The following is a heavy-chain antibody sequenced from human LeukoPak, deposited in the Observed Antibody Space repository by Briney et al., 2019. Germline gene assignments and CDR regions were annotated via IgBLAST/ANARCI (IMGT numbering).Heavy chain of an antibody. D-gene: IGHD5-24*01. CDR3: ARESGWAYFDY. V-gene: IGHV3-30*04. Sequence: PGGSLRLSCAASGFTFFAHAMHWVRQAPGKGLEWVAVISYDGSNKHYADSMTGRFTISRDNSKNTLYLQMNSLRVEDTAVYYCARESGWAYFDYWGQGSLVAVSS. J-gene: IGHJ4*02. CDR2: ISYDGSNK. CDR1: GFTFFAHA.